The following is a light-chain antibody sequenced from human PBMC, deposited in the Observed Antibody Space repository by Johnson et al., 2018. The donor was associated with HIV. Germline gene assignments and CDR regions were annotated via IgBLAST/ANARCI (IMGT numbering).Light chain of an antibody. V-gene: IGLV1-51*02. Sequence: QFVLTQPPSVSAAPGQRVNISCSGNSSNIENYFVSWYQQLPGAAPRLLIYENDTRPSGIPDRFSGSKSGTSATLGITGLQTGDEADYYCGTWDNSLSAVFGTGTKVTVL. CDR1: SSNIENYF. CDR2: END. J-gene: IGLJ1*01. CDR3: GTWDNSLSAV.